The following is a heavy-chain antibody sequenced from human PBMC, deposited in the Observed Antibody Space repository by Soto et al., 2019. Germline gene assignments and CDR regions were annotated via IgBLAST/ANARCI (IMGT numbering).Heavy chain of an antibody. CDR3: ATEKYSGYDSYFDY. CDR2: FDPEDGET. D-gene: IGHD5-12*01. V-gene: IGHV1-24*01. CDR1: GYTLTELS. Sequence: ASVKVSCKVSGYTLTELSMHWARQAPGRGLEWMGGFDPEDGETIYAQKFQGRVTMTEDTSTDTAYMELSSLRSEDAAVYYCATEKYSGYDSYFDYWGQGTLVTVSS. J-gene: IGHJ4*02.